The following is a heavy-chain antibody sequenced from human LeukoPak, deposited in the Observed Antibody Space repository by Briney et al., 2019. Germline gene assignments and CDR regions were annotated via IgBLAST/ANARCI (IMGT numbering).Heavy chain of an antibody. D-gene: IGHD3-22*01. CDR3: ARGLKSYYYDSSGYFY. J-gene: IGHJ4*02. CDR1: GGSFSGYY. Sequence: PSETLSLTCAVYGGSFSGYYWSWIRQPPGKGLEWIGEINHSGSTNYNPSLKSRVTISVDTSKNQFSLKLSSVTAADTAVYYCARGLKSYYYDSSGYFYWGQGTLVTVSS. V-gene: IGHV4-34*01. CDR2: INHSGST.